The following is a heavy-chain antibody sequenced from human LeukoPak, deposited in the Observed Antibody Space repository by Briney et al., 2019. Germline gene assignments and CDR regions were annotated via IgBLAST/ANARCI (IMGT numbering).Heavy chain of an antibody. CDR1: GGSISSYY. V-gene: IGHV4-59*12. CDR2: IYYSGST. J-gene: IGHJ5*02. Sequence: SETLSLTCTVSGGSISSYYWSWIRQPPGKGLEWIGYIYYSGSTYYNPSLKSRVTISVDTSKNQFSLKLSSVTAADTAVYYCARFGYDSSGYYWFDPWGQGTLVTVSS. CDR3: ARFGYDSSGYYWFDP. D-gene: IGHD3-22*01.